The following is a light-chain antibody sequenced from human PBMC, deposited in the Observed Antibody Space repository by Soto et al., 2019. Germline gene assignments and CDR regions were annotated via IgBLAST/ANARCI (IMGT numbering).Light chain of an antibody. CDR3: QYYDNTLPGPV. CDR2: NDN. Sequence: QAVVTQPPSVSGAPGQRVTISCTGSTSNIGADYRVHWYQKLPGTAPKLLIYNDNSRPSGVPDRFSGSKSDTSASLAITGHQAEHEADYYCQYYDNTLPGPVFGGGTKVTVL. V-gene: IGLV1-40*01. J-gene: IGLJ3*02. CDR1: TSNIGADYR.